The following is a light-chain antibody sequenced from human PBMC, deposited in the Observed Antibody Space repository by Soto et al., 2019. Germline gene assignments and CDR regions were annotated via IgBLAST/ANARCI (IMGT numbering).Light chain of an antibody. CDR1: QSITIW. J-gene: IGKJ1*01. Sequence: DIQMTQSPSTLSASVGDSVTITCRASQSITIWLAWYQQKPGKAPKLLIYDASSLEGGVPSRFSGSGSGTEFTLTISGLQPDDFANYYCQQYNSFSSTFGHGTKVETK. CDR2: DAS. V-gene: IGKV1-5*01. CDR3: QQYNSFSST.